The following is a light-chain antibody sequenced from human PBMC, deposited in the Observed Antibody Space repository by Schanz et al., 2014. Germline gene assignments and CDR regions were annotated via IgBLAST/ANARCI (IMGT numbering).Light chain of an antibody. V-gene: IGLV2-8*01. CDR1: SSDVGGTNY. J-gene: IGLJ3*02. Sequence: QSALTQPASVSGSPGQSITLSCTGTSSDVGGTNYVSWYQQHPGKAPKLIISDVTRRPSGVPDRFSGSKSDNTASLTVSGLQVEDEADYYCCSYAGKYTWVFGGGTKLTVL. CDR2: DVT. CDR3: CSYAGKYTWV.